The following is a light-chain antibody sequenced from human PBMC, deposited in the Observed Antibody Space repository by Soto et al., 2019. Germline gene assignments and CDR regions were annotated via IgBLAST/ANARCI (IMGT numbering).Light chain of an antibody. CDR2: LGS. CDR3: MQARQAPPT. V-gene: IGKV2-28*01. CDR1: ASLLRRDGYSS. J-gene: IGKJ4*01. Sequence: DIVVTQSPVSLAVTPGEPAFISCRSSASLLRRDGYSSLDWYRQKSGQSPQLLIHLGSIRAAGVHDRFSGSGSGTDFTLKISRVEAEDVGVYFCMQARQAPPTFGGGTKVELK.